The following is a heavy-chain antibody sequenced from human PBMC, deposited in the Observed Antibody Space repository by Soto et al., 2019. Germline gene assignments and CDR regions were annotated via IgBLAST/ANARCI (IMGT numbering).Heavy chain of an antibody. CDR2: MNPNSGNT. D-gene: IGHD2-15*01. V-gene: IGHV1-8*01. J-gene: IGHJ5*02. CDR1: GYTFTSYD. CDR3: AGAFPYCSGGSCYSADWFDP. Sequence: ASVKVSCKASGYTFTSYDINWVRQATGQGLKWMGWMNPNSGNTGYAQKFQGRVTMTRNTSISTAYMELSSLRSEDTAVYYCAGAFPYCSGGSCYSADWFDPWGQGTLVTAPQ.